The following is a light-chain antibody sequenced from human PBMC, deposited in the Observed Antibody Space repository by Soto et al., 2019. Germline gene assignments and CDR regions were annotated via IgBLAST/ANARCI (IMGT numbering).Light chain of an antibody. CDR1: SSDIGKYKV. J-gene: IGLJ3*02. Sequence: SVLTQPASVSGSPGQSITISCIGASSDIGKYKVVSWYQHHPGKVPKLLIYEATKRPSGVSDRFSGSKSDNTASLTISGLQAEDEADYYCCSYVGNSLWLFGGGTQLTV. CDR3: CSYVGNSLWL. V-gene: IGLV2-23*01. CDR2: EAT.